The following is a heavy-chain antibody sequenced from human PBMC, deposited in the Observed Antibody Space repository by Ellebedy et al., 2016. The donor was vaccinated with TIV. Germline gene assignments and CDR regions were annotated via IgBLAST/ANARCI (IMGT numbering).Heavy chain of an antibody. D-gene: IGHD4-17*01. CDR3: VTATFGDYQTFDY. Sequence: SGPTLVKPTQTLTLTCTFSGFSPSNVGARVGLVRPPPGKALEWLALVYWTDDKRYRPSLRNRLTLAKDISGSQVILTMTNMDPVDTAKYYCVTATFGDYQTFDYWGLGTLVAVTS. V-gene: IGHV2-5*04. J-gene: IGHJ4*02. CDR2: VYWTDDK. CDR1: GFSPSNVGAR.